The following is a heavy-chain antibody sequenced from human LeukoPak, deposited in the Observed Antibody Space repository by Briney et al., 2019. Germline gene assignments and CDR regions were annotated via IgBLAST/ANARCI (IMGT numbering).Heavy chain of an antibody. J-gene: IGHJ4*02. CDR2: ISYDGSNK. D-gene: IGHD3-22*01. Sequence: GGSLRLSCAASGFTFSSYGMHWVRQAPGKGLEWVAVISYDGSNKYYADSVKGRFTISRDNSKNTLYLQMNSLRAEDTAVYYCAKPIEYDSSGYGDWGQGTLVTVSS. V-gene: IGHV3-30*18. CDR1: GFTFSSYG. CDR3: AKPIEYDSSGYGD.